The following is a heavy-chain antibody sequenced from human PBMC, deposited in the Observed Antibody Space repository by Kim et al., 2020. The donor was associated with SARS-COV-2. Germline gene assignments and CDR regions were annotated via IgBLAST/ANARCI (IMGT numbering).Heavy chain of an antibody. CDR2: INHSGST. Sequence: SETLSLTCAVYGGSFSGYYWSWIRQPPGKGLEWIGEINHSGSTNYNPSLKSRVTISVDTSKNQFSLKLSSVTAADTAVYYCARVGLPYYYGSGSFDWFDPWGQGTLVTVSS. CDR3: ARVGLPYYYGSGSFDWFDP. CDR1: GGSFSGYY. J-gene: IGHJ5*02. D-gene: IGHD3-10*01. V-gene: IGHV4-34*01.